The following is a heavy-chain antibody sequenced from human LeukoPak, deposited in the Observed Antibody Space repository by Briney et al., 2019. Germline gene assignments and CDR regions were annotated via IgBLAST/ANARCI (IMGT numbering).Heavy chain of an antibody. D-gene: IGHD2-8*01. CDR2: ISGSGVRT. V-gene: IGHV3-23*01. CDR1: GFTFSFYG. CDR3: AKGGASAGGYCTNGVLPENY. Sequence: GESLRLSCAASGFTFSFYGLRWVRQAPGKGLEWVSGISGSGVRTYYADSVKGRFTISRDNSKNTLYLQMNSLRAGDTAVYYCAKGGASAGGYCTNGVLPENYWGQGTLVTVSS. J-gene: IGHJ4*02.